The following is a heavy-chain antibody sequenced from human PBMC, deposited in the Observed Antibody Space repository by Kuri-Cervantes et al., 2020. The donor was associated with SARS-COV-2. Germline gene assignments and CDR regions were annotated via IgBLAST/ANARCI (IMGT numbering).Heavy chain of an antibody. CDR1: GYTFTSYG. CDR3: ARGRDYDFWSGYPPVLYAFDI. D-gene: IGHD3-3*01. V-gene: IGHV1-18*01. J-gene: IGHJ3*02. Sequence: ASVKVSCKASGYTFTSYGISWVRQAPGQGLEWMGWISAYNGNTSYAQKLQGRVTMTTDTSTSTAYMELRSLRSDDTAVYYCARGRDYDFWSGYPPVLYAFDIWGQGTMVTVSS. CDR2: ISAYNGNT.